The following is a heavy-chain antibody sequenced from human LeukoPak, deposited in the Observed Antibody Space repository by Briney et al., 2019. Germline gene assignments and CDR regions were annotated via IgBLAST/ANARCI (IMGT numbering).Heavy chain of an antibody. D-gene: IGHD6-13*01. CDR1: GFTFSRYS. CDR3: ARGGDSSNWYPGYFDY. J-gene: IGHJ4*02. V-gene: IGHV3-48*02. CDR2: IRTSSGGI. Sequence: GGSLRLSCAASGFTFSRYSVNWVRQAPGKGLEWVAYIRTSSGGIYYADSVKGRFTISTDTAKNSLYLEMNNLRDGDTAVYYCARGGDSSNWYPGYFDYWGQGALVTVSS.